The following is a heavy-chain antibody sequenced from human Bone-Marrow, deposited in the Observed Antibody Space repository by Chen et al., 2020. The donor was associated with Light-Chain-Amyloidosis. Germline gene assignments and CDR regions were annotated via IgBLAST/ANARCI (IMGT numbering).Heavy chain of an antibody. D-gene: IGHD1-1*01. J-gene: IGHJ6*02. CDR3: AREPTTDPLYYYGMDV. CDR2: ISGDSNDI. CDR1: GFTFSDYS. Sequence: EVQLVESGGGLVKPGGSLRLSCAASGFTFSDYSMNWVRQAPGKGLEWVSSISGDSNDIYYADSVKGRPTISRDNAKNSVYLQMNSLRTEDTAVYYCAREPTTDPLYYYGMDVWGQGSTVTVSS. V-gene: IGHV3-21*01.